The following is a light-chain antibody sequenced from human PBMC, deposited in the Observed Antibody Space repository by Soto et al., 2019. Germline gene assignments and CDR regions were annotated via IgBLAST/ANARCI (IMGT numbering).Light chain of an antibody. CDR2: YDD. CDR1: SSNIGNNA. V-gene: IGLV1-36*01. J-gene: IGLJ1*01. Sequence: SVLTQPPSVSESPRHIVTISCSGSSSNIGNNAVNWYQQLPGQAPKIVIYYDDLLTSGVSDRFSGSKSGISASLAISDLQSDDEADYYCATWDDTLNDYVLGHGKKVPVL. CDR3: ATWDDTLNDYV.